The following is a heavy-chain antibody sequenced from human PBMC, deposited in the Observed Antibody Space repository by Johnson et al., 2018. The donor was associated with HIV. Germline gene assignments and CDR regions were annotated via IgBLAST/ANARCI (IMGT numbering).Heavy chain of an antibody. CDR2: IYSGGGT. CDR3: AKGGPTTGDTLDI. CDR1: GFTFDDYG. Sequence: VQLVESGGGVVRPGGSLRLSCAASGFTFDDYGMSWVRQAPGKGLEWVSVIYSGGGTYYADSVKGRFTISRDNAKNSLYLQMNSLRAEDTAVYYCAKGGPTTGDTLDIWGQWTMVTVSS. V-gene: IGHV3-20*04. J-gene: IGHJ3*02. D-gene: IGHD1-26*01.